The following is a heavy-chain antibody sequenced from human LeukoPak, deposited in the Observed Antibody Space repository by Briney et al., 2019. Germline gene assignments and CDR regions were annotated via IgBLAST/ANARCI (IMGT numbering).Heavy chain of an antibody. CDR1: GYSFTSYR. J-gene: IGHJ4*02. Sequence: GESLKISCKGPGYSFTSYRIGWVRPMPGKGLEWMGIIYPGDSDTRYSPSFQGQVTISTDKSISTAHLQWSSLKASDTAMYYCARPTYYGSGFDYWGQGTLVTVSS. CDR2: IYPGDSDT. CDR3: ARPTYYGSGFDY. V-gene: IGHV5-51*01. D-gene: IGHD3-10*01.